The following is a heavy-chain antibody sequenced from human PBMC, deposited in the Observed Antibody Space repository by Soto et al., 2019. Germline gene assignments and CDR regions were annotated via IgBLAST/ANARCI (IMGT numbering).Heavy chain of an antibody. CDR2: INPSGGST. Sequence: QVQLVQSGAEVKKPGASVKVSCKASGYTFTSYYMHWVRQAPGQGLEWMGIINPSGGSTSYAQKFQGRVTMTRDMSTSTVYMELSSLRSEDTAVYYCARVRRTTEAVDYWGQGTLVTVSS. CDR1: GYTFTSYY. J-gene: IGHJ4*02. V-gene: IGHV1-46*01. D-gene: IGHD4-4*01. CDR3: ARVRRTTEAVDY.